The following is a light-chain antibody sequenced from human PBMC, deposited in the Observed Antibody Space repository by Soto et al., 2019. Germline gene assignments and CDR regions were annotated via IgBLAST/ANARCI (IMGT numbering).Light chain of an antibody. V-gene: IGLV2-14*01. J-gene: IGLJ1*01. CDR1: SGDVGGYNY. CDR2: EVS. Sequence: QSALTQPASVSGSPGQSITISCTGTSGDVGGYNYVSWYQQHPGKAPKLMIYEVSNRPSGVSDRFSGSKSGNRASLTISGLQAEDEADYYCSSYSSSSTLCVFGTGTQLTVL. CDR3: SSYSSSSTLCV.